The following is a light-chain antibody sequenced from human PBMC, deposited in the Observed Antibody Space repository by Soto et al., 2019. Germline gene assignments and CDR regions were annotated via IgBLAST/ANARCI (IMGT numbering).Light chain of an antibody. V-gene: IGKV1-33*01. CDR2: DAS. J-gene: IGKJ4*01. CDR1: QDIKNY. Sequence: DIQMTQSPSSLSASVGDRVTITCQASQDIKNYLNWYQQKSGKAPKLLIYDASDLETGVPPRFSGSGSGTDFTITINSLQPEDIATYYCQQYDNLPLTFGGGTKVEIK. CDR3: QQYDNLPLT.